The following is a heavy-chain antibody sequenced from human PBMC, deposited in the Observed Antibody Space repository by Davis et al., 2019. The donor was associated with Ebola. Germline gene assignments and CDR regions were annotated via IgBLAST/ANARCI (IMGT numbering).Heavy chain of an antibody. D-gene: IGHD3-9*01. CDR3: ASVFSRVKEGNYYYYYGMDV. V-gene: IGHV3-21*01. CDR1: GFTFSSYS. Sequence: GGSLRLSCAASGFTFSSYSMNWVRQAPGQGLEWVSSISSSSSYIYYADSVKGRFTISRDNAKNSLYLQMNSLRAEDTAVYYCASVFSRVKEGNYYYYYGMDVWGQGTTVTVSS. J-gene: IGHJ6*02. CDR2: ISSSSSYI.